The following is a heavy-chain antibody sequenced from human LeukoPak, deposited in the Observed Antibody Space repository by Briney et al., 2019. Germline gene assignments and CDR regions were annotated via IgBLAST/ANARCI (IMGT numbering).Heavy chain of an antibody. Sequence: GGSLRLSCAASGFTFSSYSMNWVRQAPGKGLEWVSSISSSSSYIYYADSVKGRFTISRDNAKNSLYLQMNSLRAEDTAVYYCARLLNVVPAAMYGMDVWGQGTTVTVSS. CDR2: ISSSSSYI. D-gene: IGHD2-2*01. V-gene: IGHV3-21*01. J-gene: IGHJ6*02. CDR1: GFTFSSYS. CDR3: ARLLNVVPAAMYGMDV.